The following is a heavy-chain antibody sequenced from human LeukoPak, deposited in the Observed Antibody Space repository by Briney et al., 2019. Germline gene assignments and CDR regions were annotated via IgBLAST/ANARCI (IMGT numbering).Heavy chain of an antibody. Sequence: GGSLRLSCAAPGFTFSSHWMHWVRQAPGEGLVWVSGINSDGSSTSYADSVKGRFTISRDNAKNTLYVQMNSLRAEDTAVYYCVRESSLKYWGQGTLVTVPS. CDR3: VRESSLKY. CDR1: GFTFSSHW. J-gene: IGHJ4*02. CDR2: INSDGSST. D-gene: IGHD6-19*01. V-gene: IGHV3-74*01.